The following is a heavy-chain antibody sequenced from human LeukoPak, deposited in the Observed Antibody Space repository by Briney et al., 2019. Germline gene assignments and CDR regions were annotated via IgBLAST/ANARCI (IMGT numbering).Heavy chain of an antibody. J-gene: IGHJ4*02. CDR2: IIPILGIA. CDR1: GGTFSSYA. V-gene: IGHV1-69*04. CDR3: ARAGTVEMTPLDY. D-gene: IGHD5-24*01. Sequence: SVKVSCKASGGTFSSYAISWVRQAPGQGLEWMGRIIPILGIANYAQKFQGRVTITADKSTSTAYMELSSLRSEDTAVYYCARAGTVEMTPLDYWGQGTLVTVSS.